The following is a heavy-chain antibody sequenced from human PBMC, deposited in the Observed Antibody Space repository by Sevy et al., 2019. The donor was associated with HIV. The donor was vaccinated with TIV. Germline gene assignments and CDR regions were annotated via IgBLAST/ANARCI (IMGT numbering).Heavy chain of an antibody. CDR2: IYSSGNT. Sequence: SETLSLTCTVSGGSISSYYWSWIRQPAGKRLEWIGRIYSSGNTKYNPSLKSRVTMSVDMSKNQFSLKLRSVTAADTAVYYCARDYIAGVGRNWFDPWGQGTLVTVSS. CDR3: ARDYIAGVGRNWFDP. V-gene: IGHV4-4*07. CDR1: GGSISSYY. D-gene: IGHD2-15*01. J-gene: IGHJ5*02.